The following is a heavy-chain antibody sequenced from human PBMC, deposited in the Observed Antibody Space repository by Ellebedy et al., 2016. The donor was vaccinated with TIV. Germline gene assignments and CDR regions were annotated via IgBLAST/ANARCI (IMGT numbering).Heavy chain of an antibody. V-gene: IGHV4-61*08. D-gene: IGHD6-6*01. Sequence: MPSETLSLTCTVSGGSISSGGYYWSWIRQPPGKGLEWIGYIYYSGSTNYNPSLKSRVTISVDTSKNQFSLKLSSVTAADTAVYYCARGGAGSSSFDYWGQGTLVTVSS. CDR3: ARGGAGSSSFDY. CDR1: GGSISSGGYY. CDR2: IYYSGST. J-gene: IGHJ4*02.